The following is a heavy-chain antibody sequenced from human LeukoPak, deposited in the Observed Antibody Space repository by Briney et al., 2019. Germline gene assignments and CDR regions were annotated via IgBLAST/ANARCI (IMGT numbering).Heavy chain of an antibody. D-gene: IGHD3-10*01. V-gene: IGHV3-66*01. Sequence: GGSLRLSCAASGFNISNHYMSWVRQAPGKGLEWVSIIYNGGTTHYAASVKGRFNISRDTSGNTLYLQMNSLRDEDTAVYFCVRDQAYYGSGSYSWYFDIWGRGTPVTVSS. CDR2: IYNGGTT. J-gene: IGHJ2*01. CDR3: VRDQAYYGSGSYSWYFDI. CDR1: GFNISNHY.